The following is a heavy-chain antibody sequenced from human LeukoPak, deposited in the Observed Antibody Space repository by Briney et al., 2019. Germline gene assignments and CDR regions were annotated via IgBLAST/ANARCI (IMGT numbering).Heavy chain of an antibody. CDR3: AGDDYPGQAGKLN. J-gene: IGHJ4*02. CDR1: GFTFSSYN. V-gene: IGHV3-48*01. CDR2: ISGSSSSNSI. D-gene: IGHD6-19*01. Sequence: GGSLRLSCAASGFTFSSYNMNWVRQAPGKGLEWVSYISGSSSSNSIYYAESVKGRFTISRDNAKNSLYLQMDGLRVEDTAVYYCAGDDYPGQAGKLNWGQGTLVTVSS.